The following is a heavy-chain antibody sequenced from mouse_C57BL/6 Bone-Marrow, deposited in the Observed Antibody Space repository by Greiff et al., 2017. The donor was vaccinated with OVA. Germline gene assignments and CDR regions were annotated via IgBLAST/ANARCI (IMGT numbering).Heavy chain of an antibody. CDR1: GYTFTDYY. V-gene: IGHV1-19*01. J-gene: IGHJ2*01. CDR2: INPYNGGT. CDR3: ARSRYGSSYDYFDY. Sequence: VQLQQSGPVLVKPGASVKMSCKASGYTFTDYYMNWVKQSHGKSLEWIGVINPYNGGTSYNQKFKGKATLTVDKSSSTAYMELNSLTSEDSAVYYCARSRYGSSYDYFDYWGQGTTLTVSS. D-gene: IGHD1-1*01.